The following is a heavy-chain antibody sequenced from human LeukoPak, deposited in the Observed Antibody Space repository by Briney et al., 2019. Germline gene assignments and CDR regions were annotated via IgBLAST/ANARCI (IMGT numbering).Heavy chain of an antibody. J-gene: IGHJ6*03. V-gene: IGHV3-30*02. CDR2: IRHDGSNK. D-gene: IGHD3-10*01. Sequence: GGSLRLSCAASGFTFSSYGMHWVRQAPGKGLEWVAFIRHDGSNKKYADSVKGRFTISRDNSKNTLYLQMNSLRAEDTAVYYCARRALLWFGEFSYYYYYMDVWGKGTTVTISS. CDR3: ARRALLWFGEFSYYYYYMDV. CDR1: GFTFSSYG.